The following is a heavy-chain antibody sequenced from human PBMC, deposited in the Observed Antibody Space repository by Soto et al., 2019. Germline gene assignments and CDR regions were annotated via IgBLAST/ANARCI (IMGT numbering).Heavy chain of an antibody. J-gene: IGHJ4*02. CDR3: ARDWGSSGWYRGGDY. V-gene: IGHV3-30*19. D-gene: IGHD6-13*01. CDR2: ISHSGGTQ. Sequence: PGGSLRLSCAASGFTFSPYGMHWVRQAPGKGLEWVAVISHSGGTQFYADSVKGRFTISRDNSKDTLYLQMSSLKAEDTAVYYCARDWGSSGWYRGGDYWRQGTLVTVPS. CDR1: GFTFSPYG.